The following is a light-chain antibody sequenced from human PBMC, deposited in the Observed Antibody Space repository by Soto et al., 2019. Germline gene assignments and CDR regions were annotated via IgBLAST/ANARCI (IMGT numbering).Light chain of an antibody. V-gene: IGKV3-20*01. J-gene: IGKJ1*01. CDR3: QQYGSSGT. CDR1: QSVSTNY. Sequence: EIVLTQSPGTLSLSPGERATLSCRASQSVSTNYLAWYQQKPGQAPRLLIYSASNRATGIPDRFSGSGSGTDFTLTISRLEPEDFAVYYCQQYGSSGTFGQGTKVDSK. CDR2: SAS.